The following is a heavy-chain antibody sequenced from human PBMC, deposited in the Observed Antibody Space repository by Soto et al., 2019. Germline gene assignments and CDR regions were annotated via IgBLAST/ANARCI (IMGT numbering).Heavy chain of an antibody. CDR1: GGSLSGYY. Sequence: QVQLQQWGAGLLKPSETLSLNCAVTGGSLSGYYWSWIRQPPGKGLEWIGEVKDGGHTNYSPSLRGRVTISADTSNYRFSLRLMSGTAADTGVYYGARGQGGAAATRWDQGSLVTVSS. CDR2: VKDGGHT. CDR3: ARGQGGAAATR. V-gene: IGHV4-34*01. D-gene: IGHD6-25*01. J-gene: IGHJ4*02.